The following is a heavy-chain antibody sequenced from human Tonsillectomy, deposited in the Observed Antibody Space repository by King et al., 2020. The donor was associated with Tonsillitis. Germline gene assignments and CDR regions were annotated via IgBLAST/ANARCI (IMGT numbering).Heavy chain of an antibody. CDR2: IYIGGSST. CDR3: AKSPWEVGAFAYFDY. D-gene: IGHD1-26*01. Sequence: VQLVESGGGLVQPGGSLRLSCAASGFTFSKFAMSWVRQAPGKGLEWVSVIYIGGSSTYYADSVKGRFTISRDNSKNTLYMQMNSLSAEDTAVYYCAKSPWEVGAFAYFDYWGQGTLVTVSS. CDR1: GFTFSKFA. V-gene: IGHV3-23*03. J-gene: IGHJ4*02.